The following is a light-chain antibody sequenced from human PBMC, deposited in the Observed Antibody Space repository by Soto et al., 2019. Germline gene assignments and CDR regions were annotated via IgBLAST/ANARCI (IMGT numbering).Light chain of an antibody. CDR1: GSDVGYFKY. CDR3: GSFIHVWV. CDR2: AVN. J-gene: IGLJ3*02. V-gene: IGLV2-14*01. Sequence: QSALTQPASVSASPGQSITISCTATGSDVGYFKYVSWYQQQTGKAPKLIIYAVNKRPSGISNRFSGSKSGTTASLTISGLQTEDEAYYYCGSFIHVWVFGGGTKVTVL.